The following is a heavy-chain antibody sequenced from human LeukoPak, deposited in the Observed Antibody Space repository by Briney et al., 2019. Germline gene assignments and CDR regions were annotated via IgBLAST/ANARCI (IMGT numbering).Heavy chain of an antibody. J-gene: IGHJ5*02. CDR3: ARASSGWYSWWFDP. CDR2: IYYSGST. CDR1: GGSISSYY. D-gene: IGHD6-19*01. Sequence: SSETLSLTCTVSGGSISSYYWSWIRQPPGKGLEWIGYIYYSGSTNYNPSLKSRVTISVDTSKNQFSLKLSSVTAADTAVYYCARASSGWYSWWFDPWGRGTLVTVSS. V-gene: IGHV4-59*01.